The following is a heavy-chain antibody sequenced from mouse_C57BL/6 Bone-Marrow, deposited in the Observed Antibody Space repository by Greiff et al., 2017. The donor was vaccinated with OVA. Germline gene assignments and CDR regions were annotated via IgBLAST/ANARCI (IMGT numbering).Heavy chain of an antibody. Sequence: QVQLQQSGAELARPGASVKLSCKASGYTFTSYGISWVKQRTRQGLEWIGEIYPRSGNTYYNEKFKGKATLTADKSSSTAYMELRSLTSEDSAVYFCARPVVARGYFDVWGTGTTVTVSS. J-gene: IGHJ1*03. CDR3: ARPVVARGYFDV. V-gene: IGHV1-81*01. CDR2: IYPRSGNT. CDR1: GYTFTSYG. D-gene: IGHD1-1*01.